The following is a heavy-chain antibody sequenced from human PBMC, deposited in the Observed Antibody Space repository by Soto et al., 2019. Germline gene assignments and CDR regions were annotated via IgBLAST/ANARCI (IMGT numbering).Heavy chain of an antibody. V-gene: IGHV4-61*01. Sequence: SETLSLTCTVSGGSVSSGSYYWSWIRQPPGKGLEWIGYIYYSGSTNYNPSLKSRVTISVDTSKNQFSLKLSSVTAADTAVYYCARGKRDIVVVPAGANWFDPWGQGNLVTVSS. J-gene: IGHJ5*02. CDR2: IYYSGST. D-gene: IGHD2-2*01. CDR3: ARGKRDIVVVPAGANWFDP. CDR1: GGSVSSGSYY.